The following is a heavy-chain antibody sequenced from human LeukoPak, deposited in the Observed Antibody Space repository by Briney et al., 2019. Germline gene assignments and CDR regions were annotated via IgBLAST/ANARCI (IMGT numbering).Heavy chain of an antibody. Sequence: GGSLRLSCAASGFTFSSYSMNWVRQAPGKGLEWVSSISSSSSYIYYADSVKGRFTISRDNAKNSLYLQMNSLRAEDTAVYYCAKDKVYTLTLSQGDAFDIWGQGTKVTVS. J-gene: IGHJ3*02. CDR2: ISSSSSYI. V-gene: IGHV3-21*04. D-gene: IGHD5/OR15-5a*01. CDR1: GFTFSSYS. CDR3: AKDKVYTLTLSQGDAFDI.